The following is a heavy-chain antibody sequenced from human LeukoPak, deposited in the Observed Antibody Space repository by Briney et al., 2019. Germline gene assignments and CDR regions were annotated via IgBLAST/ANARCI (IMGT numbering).Heavy chain of an antibody. J-gene: IGHJ1*01. V-gene: IGHV4-39*07. CDR2: IYYSGST. CDR3: ASLDSSSWYWRYFQH. Sequence: PSETLALTCTVSGGSISSSSYYWGWIRQPPGKGLEWIGSIYYSGSTYYNPSLKSRVTISVDRSKNQFSLKLSSVTAADTAVYYCASLDSSSWYWRYFQHWGQGTLVTVSS. CDR1: GGSISSSSYY. D-gene: IGHD6-13*01.